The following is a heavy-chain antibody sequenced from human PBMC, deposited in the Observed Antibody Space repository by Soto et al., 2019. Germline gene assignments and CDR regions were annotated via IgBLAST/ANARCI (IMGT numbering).Heavy chain of an antibody. V-gene: IGHV4-4*02. J-gene: IGHJ3*02. CDR3: ARHYDDRANNAFDI. CDR2: IYHSGST. D-gene: IGHD3-16*01. CDR1: GDSIISGHW. Sequence: QVQLRESGPGLVKPSGTLSLSCAVSGDSIISGHWWSWVRQSPGKGLEWIGEIYHSGSTNDNPSLKSRVTMSVDKSKNLVSLKLISVTAADTAIYYCARHYDDRANNAFDIWGQGTLVTVSS.